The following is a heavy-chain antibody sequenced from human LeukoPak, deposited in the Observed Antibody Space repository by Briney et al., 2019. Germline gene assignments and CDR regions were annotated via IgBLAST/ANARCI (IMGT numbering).Heavy chain of an antibody. CDR3: ARSYSSGWYTVFDP. CDR1: GGSISSYY. J-gene: IGHJ5*02. CDR2: IYYSGST. D-gene: IGHD6-19*01. V-gene: IGHV4-59*01. Sequence: SETLSLTCTVSGGSISSYYWSWIRQPPGKGLEWIGYIYYSGSTNYNPSLKSRVTISVDTSKNQFSLKLSSVTAADTAVYYCARSYSSGWYTVFDPWGRGTLVTVSS.